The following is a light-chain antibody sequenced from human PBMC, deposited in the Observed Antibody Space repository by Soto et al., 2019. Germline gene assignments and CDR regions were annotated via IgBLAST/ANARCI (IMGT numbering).Light chain of an antibody. Sequence: QSVLTQPHSASGSPGQSVTMTCNGTSSDCGGYNYVSWYQQHPGKAPKLMIYEVSKRPSGVPDRFSGSKSGNTASLTVSGLQAEDEADYYCSSYAASNNFVFGTGTKVTVL. J-gene: IGLJ1*01. CDR2: EVS. CDR3: SSYAASNNFV. CDR1: SSDCGGYNY. V-gene: IGLV2-8*01.